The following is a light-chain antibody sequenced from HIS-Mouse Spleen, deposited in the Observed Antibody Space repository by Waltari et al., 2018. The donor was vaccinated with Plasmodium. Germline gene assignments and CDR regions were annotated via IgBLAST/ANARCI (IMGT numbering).Light chain of an antibody. CDR1: SSDVGSYNI. Sequence: QSALTQPASVSGSPGQPLTIPCTGTSSDVGSYNIGSWYQQHPGKAPKLMIYEGSKRPSGVSNRFSGSKSGNTASLTISGLQAEDEADYYCCSYAGSSTFVVFGGGTKLTVL. CDR2: EGS. CDR3: CSYAGSSTFVV. J-gene: IGLJ2*01. V-gene: IGLV2-23*03.